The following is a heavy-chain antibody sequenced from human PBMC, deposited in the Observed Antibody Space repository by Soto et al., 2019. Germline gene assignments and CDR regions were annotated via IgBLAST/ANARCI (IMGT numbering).Heavy chain of an antibody. V-gene: IGHV4-34*01. CDR1: GGSFSGYY. CDR2: INHSGST. J-gene: IGHJ4*02. Sequence: SETLSLTGAVYGGSFSGYYWSWIRQPPGKGLEWIGEINHSGSTNYNPSLKSRVTISVDTSKNQFSLKLSSVTAADTAVYYCARGGYGSGSYYKTRSFDYWGQGTLVTVSS. CDR3: ARGGYGSGSYYKTRSFDY. D-gene: IGHD3-10*01.